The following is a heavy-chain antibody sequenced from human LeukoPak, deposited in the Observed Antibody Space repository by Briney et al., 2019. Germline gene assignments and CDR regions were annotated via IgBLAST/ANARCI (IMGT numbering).Heavy chain of an antibody. Sequence: SVKVSCKASGGTFSSYAISGVLQAPGQGLEWMGGIIPIFGTANYAQKFQGRVTITTDESTSTAYMELSSLRSEDTAVYYCAVGYCSSTSCPDYYYYMDVWGKGTTVTVSS. CDR3: AVGYCSSTSCPDYYYYMDV. D-gene: IGHD2-2*01. J-gene: IGHJ6*03. CDR2: IIPIFGTA. V-gene: IGHV1-69*05. CDR1: GGTFSSYA.